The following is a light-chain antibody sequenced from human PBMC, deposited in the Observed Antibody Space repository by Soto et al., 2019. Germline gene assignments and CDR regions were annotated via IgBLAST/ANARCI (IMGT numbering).Light chain of an antibody. CDR1: QSVSSSY. Sequence: EIVMTQSPATLSVSPGERATLSCRASQSVSSSYLAWYQQKPGQAPRLLIYGASSRATGIPDRFSGSGSGTDFTLTISRLEPEDFAVYYCQQYGNSPQTFSQGTKV. V-gene: IGKV3-20*01. J-gene: IGKJ1*01. CDR3: QQYGNSPQT. CDR2: GAS.